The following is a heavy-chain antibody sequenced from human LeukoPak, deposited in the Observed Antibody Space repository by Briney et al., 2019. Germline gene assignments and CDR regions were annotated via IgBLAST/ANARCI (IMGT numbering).Heavy chain of an antibody. V-gene: IGHV4-4*07. CDR1: GVSISSYY. CDR2: VYTSGTI. J-gene: IGHJ4*02. Sequence: SETLSLTCSVSGVSISSYYWTWIRQPAGKGLEWIGRVYTSGTINCSPSHRSRVTISLDSSKNQFSLNLTSVTAADTAVYFCASGTGQFGSTGNYFDYWGQGILVTVSS. D-gene: IGHD2-8*02. CDR3: ASGTGQFGSTGNYFDY.